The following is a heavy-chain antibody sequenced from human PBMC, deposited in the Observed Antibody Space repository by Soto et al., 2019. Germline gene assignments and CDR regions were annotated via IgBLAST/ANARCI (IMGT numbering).Heavy chain of an antibody. CDR2: IIPIFGTA. V-gene: IGHV1-69*01. Sequence: QVQLVQSGAEVKKPGSSVKVSCKASGGTFSSYAINWVRQAPGQGLEWMGGIIPIFGTANYAQKFQGRVTITADESTSTAYIELSSLRAEDTAVYYCAREASENRCWYVYWGQGTLVTVSA. CDR3: AREASENRCWYVY. CDR1: GGTFSSYA. J-gene: IGHJ4*02. D-gene: IGHD6-13*01.